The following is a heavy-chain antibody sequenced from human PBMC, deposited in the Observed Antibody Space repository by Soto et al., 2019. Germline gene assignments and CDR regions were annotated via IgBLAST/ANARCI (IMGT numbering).Heavy chain of an antibody. V-gene: IGHV3-74*01. CDR2: INNDGSSR. CDR3: SSDATTGYSPAGDN. Sequence: GGSLRLSCAASGFTFSSYWMHWVRQSPGKGLMWVSRINNDGSSRSYADSVKGRFTISRDNAKNTLYLQVNSLRAEDTALYYCSSDATTGYSPAGDNWRQRTLVTASS. J-gene: IGHJ4*02. CDR1: GFTFSSYW. D-gene: IGHD1-26*01.